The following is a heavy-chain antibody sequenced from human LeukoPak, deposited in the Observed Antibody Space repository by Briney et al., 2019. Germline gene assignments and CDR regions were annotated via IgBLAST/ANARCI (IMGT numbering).Heavy chain of an antibody. CDR2: MNPNSGNT. CDR1: GYTFTSYD. J-gene: IGHJ4*02. CDR3: ARARANSDFDY. D-gene: IGHD1-26*01. Sequence: ASVKVSCKASGYTFTSYDVNCVRQATGQGLEWMGWMNPNSGNTGYAQKFQGRVTITRNTSISTAYMELCSLRSEDTAVYYCARARANSDFDYWGQGTLVTVSS. V-gene: IGHV1-8*03.